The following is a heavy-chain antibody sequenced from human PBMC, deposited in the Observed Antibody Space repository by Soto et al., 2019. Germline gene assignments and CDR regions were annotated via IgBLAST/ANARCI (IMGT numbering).Heavy chain of an antibody. D-gene: IGHD3-10*01. V-gene: IGHV1-69*06. CDR3: ARGVYGSGNYYTGPSALEI. CDR1: GGTLSDHG. CDR2: TIPVFNTA. J-gene: IGHJ3*02. Sequence: QVQLEQSGAEVKKPGSSVKVSCKASGGTLSDHGVAWLRQAPGQGLEWMGGTIPVFNTAKYAQKFHGRVTVTADKFTNIAYMELSSLRSEDTAFYFCARGVYGSGNYYTGPSALEIWGQGTMVIVSS.